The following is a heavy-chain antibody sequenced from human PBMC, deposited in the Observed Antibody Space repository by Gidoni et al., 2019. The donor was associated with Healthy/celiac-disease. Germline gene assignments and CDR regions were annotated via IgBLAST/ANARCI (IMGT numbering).Heavy chain of an antibody. D-gene: IGHD1-26*01. V-gene: IGHV3-72*01. J-gene: IGHJ3*02. CDR3: AIVGATTGGAFDI. Sequence: EVQLVESGGGLVQPGGSLRLSCAASGFTFSDHYMDWVRQAPGKGLEWVGRTRNKANSYTTEYAASVKGRFTISRDDSKNSLYLQMNSLKTEDTAVYYCAIVGATTGGAFDIWGQGTMVTVSS. CDR2: TRNKANSYTT. CDR1: GFTFSDHY.